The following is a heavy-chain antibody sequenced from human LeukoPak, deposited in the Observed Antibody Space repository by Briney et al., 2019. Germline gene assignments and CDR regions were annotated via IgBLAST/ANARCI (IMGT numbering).Heavy chain of an antibody. D-gene: IGHD3-10*01. Sequence: SETLSLTCTLSTGSISSYYRSWIRQPPGKGLEWIGYIYYSGSTNNNPSLKSRVTISVDTSKNQFSLKLSSVTAADTAVYYCARQSPLVRAFDIWGQGTMVTVSS. J-gene: IGHJ3*02. CDR2: IYYSGST. CDR3: ARQSPLVRAFDI. V-gene: IGHV4-59*08. CDR1: TGSISSYY.